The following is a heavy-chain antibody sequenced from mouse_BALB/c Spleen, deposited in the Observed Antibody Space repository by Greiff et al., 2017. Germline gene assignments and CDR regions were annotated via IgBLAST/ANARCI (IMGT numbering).Heavy chain of an antibody. CDR2: INPNNGGT. Sequence: EVQLQQSGPELVKPGASVTIPCKASGYTFTDYNMDWVKQSHGKSLEWIGVINPNNGGTIYNQMFKGKATLTVDKSYSTAYMELRSLTSEDTAVYYCAREGYYVYYAMDYWGQGTSVTASS. J-gene: IGHJ4*01. D-gene: IGHD2-3*01. CDR1: GYTFTDYN. CDR3: AREGYYVYYAMDY. V-gene: IGHV1-18*01.